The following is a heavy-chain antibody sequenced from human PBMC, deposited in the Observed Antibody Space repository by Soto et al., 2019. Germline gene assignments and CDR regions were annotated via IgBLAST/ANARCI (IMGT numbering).Heavy chain of an antibody. Sequence: EMQLVESGGGLVQPGGSLRLSCEASTFTFASYWMSWVRRAPGKGLEWVANIKQDGSEKYYVDSVKGRFTISRDNAKNSVYLQMNSLRAEDTAVYYCARGGGPIGGIIDSWGQGTLVTVSS. V-gene: IGHV3-7*05. J-gene: IGHJ4*02. CDR1: TFTFASYW. CDR3: ARGGGPIGGIIDS. CDR2: IKQDGSEK. D-gene: IGHD3-16*01.